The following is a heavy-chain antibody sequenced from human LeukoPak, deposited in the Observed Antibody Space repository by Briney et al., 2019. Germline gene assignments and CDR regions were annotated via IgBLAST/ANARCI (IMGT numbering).Heavy chain of an antibody. CDR1: GGSISSYY. CDR3: AGGYSSSWSDY. D-gene: IGHD6-13*01. V-gene: IGHV4-59*08. Sequence: SETLSLTCTVSGGSISSYYWSWIRQPPVKGLEWIGYIYYSGSTNYNPSLKSRVTISVDTSKNQFSLKLSSVTAADTAVYYCAGGYSSSWSDYWGQGTLATVSS. CDR2: IYYSGST. J-gene: IGHJ4*02.